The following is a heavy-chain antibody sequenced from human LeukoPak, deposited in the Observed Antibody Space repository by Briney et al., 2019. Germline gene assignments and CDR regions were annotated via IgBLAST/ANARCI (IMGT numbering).Heavy chain of an antibody. D-gene: IGHD3-10*01. CDR3: ARAGRDMVRGVKKNNWFDP. J-gene: IGHJ5*02. V-gene: IGHV1-2*02. CDR2: INPNSGGT. Sequence: VASVKVSCKASGYTFTGYYMHWVRQAPGQGLEWMGWINPNSGGTNYAQKFQGRVTMTRDTSISTAYMELSRLRSDDTAVYYCARAGRDMVRGVKKNNWFDPWGQGTLVTVSS. CDR1: GYTFTGYY.